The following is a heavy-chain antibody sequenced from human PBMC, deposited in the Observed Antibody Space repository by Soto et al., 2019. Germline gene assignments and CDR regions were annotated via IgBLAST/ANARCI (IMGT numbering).Heavy chain of an antibody. D-gene: IGHD3-10*01. Sequence: ASVKVSCKASVYTFTDYGFSWVRQAPGQGLEWMGWISTYNGNTNYAQKFQGRVTMTTDTSTGTAYMELRSLRSDDTAVYYCARDHGSGSYYQFDPWGQGTLVTVSS. CDR2: ISTYNGNT. J-gene: IGHJ5*02. V-gene: IGHV1-18*04. CDR1: VYTFTDYG. CDR3: ARDHGSGSYYQFDP.